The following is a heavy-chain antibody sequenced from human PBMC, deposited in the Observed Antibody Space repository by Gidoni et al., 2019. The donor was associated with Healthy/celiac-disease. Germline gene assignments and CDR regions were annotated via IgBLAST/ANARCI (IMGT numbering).Heavy chain of an antibody. J-gene: IGHJ4*02. D-gene: IGHD1-26*01. CDR1: GFTCRSYA. CDR3: AKSPGATTSSPFDY. V-gene: IGHV3-23*01. CDR2: ISGSGGST. Sequence: EVQLLESGGGLVQPGGSLRLSCAASGFTCRSYAMRGVRQAPGKGLEWVSAISGSGGSTYYADSVKGRFTISRDNSKNTLYLQMNGLRAEDTAVYYCAKSPGATTSSPFDYWGQGTLVTVSS.